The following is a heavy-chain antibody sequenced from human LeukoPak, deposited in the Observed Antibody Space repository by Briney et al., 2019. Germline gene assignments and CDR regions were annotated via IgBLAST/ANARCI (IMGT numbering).Heavy chain of an antibody. J-gene: IGHJ4*02. CDR3: ARERTLASYSSGWGEIDY. CDR1: GGSISSGGYY. D-gene: IGHD6-19*01. V-gene: IGHV4-31*03. CDR2: IYYSGST. Sequence: PSETLSLTCTVSGGSISSGGYYWSWIRQHPGKGLEWIGYIYYSGSTYYNPSLKSRVTISVDTSKNQFSLKLSSVTAADTAVYYCARERTLASYSSGWGEIDYWGQGTLVTVSS.